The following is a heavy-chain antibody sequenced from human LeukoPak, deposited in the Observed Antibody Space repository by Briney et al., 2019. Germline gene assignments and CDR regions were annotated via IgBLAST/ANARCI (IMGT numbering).Heavy chain of an antibody. CDR2: IYYSGST. D-gene: IGHD4-23*01. Sequence: SETLSLTCAVSGGSISSYYWSWIRRPPGKGLEWIGYIYYSGSTNYNPSLKSRVTISVDTSKNQFSLKLSSVTAADTAVYYCARARPAHYLRWGGHFDYWGQGTLVTVSS. CDR3: ARARPAHYLRWGGHFDY. V-gene: IGHV4-59*01. CDR1: GGSISSYY. J-gene: IGHJ4*02.